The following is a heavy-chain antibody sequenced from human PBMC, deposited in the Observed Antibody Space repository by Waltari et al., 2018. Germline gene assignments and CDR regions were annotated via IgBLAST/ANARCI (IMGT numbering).Heavy chain of an antibody. V-gene: IGHV3-30*18. CDR3: AKEGNYYDSSGMD. CDR2: IWYDGSNK. CDR1: GFTFSSYG. Sequence: QVQLVESGGGVVQPGRSLRLSCAASGFTFSSYGMHWVRQAPGKGLEWVAVIWYDGSNKDYADSVKGRFTISRDNSKNTLYLQMNSLRAEDTAMYYCAKEGNYYDSSGMDWGQGTLVTVSS. D-gene: IGHD3-22*01. J-gene: IGHJ4*02.